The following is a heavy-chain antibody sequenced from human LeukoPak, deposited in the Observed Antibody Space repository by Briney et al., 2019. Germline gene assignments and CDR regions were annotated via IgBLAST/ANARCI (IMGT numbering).Heavy chain of an antibody. D-gene: IGHD2-15*01. CDR1: GGSISSGGYY. Sequence: SQTLSLTCTVSGGSISSGGYYWSWIRQHPGKGLEWIGYIYYSGTTYYNPSLESRVTMSVDTSKNQFSLKLSSVTAADTAVYYCARYRDSGGRLAFDIWGQGTMATVSS. V-gene: IGHV4-31*03. CDR3: ARYRDSGGRLAFDI. CDR2: IYYSGTT. J-gene: IGHJ3*02.